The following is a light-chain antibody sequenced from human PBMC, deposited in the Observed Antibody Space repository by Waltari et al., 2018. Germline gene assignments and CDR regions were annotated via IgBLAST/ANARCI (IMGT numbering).Light chain of an antibody. CDR1: QSIGSN. CDR3: QQYNNWPPGCT. J-gene: IGKJ2*02. V-gene: IGKV3-15*01. Sequence: ELVMTQSPASLSVSPGDRVTLSCRASQSIGSNLAWYQKRPGQAPRLLIYGASTRSTGIPDRFTGSASETEFTLTINSLQSEDFAVYYCQQYNNWPPGCTFGQGTKLEIK. CDR2: GAS.